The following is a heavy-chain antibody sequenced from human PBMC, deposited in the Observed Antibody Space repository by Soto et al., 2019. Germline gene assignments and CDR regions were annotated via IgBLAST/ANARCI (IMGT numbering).Heavy chain of an antibody. Sequence: QVQLVQSGAEVKKPGASVKVSCKASGGTFSSYGISWVRQAPGQGLEWMGGIIPIFGTANYAQKFQGRVTISADESTRTAYMELSRLRSEDTAVYYCARAVEQSYYYYGMDVWGQGTTVTVSS. CDR2: IIPIFGTA. V-gene: IGHV1-69*12. CDR1: GGTFSSYG. J-gene: IGHJ6*02. CDR3: ARAVEQSYYYYGMDV.